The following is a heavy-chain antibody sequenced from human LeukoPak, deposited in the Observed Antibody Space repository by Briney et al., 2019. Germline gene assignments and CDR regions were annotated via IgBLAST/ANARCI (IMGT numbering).Heavy chain of an antibody. Sequence: GGSLRLSCAASGFIFRNYWMHWVRHVPGKGLVWVSRINADGSISDYADSVKGRFSISRDNAKNTVSLQMNSLRAEDTAVYYCARDDYIIEALDYWGQGTLATVSS. V-gene: IGHV3-74*01. CDR3: ARDDYIIEALDY. J-gene: IGHJ4*02. CDR1: GFIFRNYW. D-gene: IGHD4-11*01. CDR2: INADGSIS.